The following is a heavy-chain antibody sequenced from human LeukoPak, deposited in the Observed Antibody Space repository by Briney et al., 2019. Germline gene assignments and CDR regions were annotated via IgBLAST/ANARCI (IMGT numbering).Heavy chain of an antibody. D-gene: IGHD1-1*01. CDR1: GDTFSSYA. J-gene: IGHJ4*02. V-gene: IGHV1-69*06. CDR3: AGGTNGYFDY. Sequence: GASVKVSCKASGDTFSSYAISWVRQAPGQGLEWMGGIIPIFGTTNYAQKFQGRVTITADKSTSTAYMELSSLRSEDTAVYYCAGGTNGYFDYWGQGTLVTVSS. CDR2: IIPIFGTT.